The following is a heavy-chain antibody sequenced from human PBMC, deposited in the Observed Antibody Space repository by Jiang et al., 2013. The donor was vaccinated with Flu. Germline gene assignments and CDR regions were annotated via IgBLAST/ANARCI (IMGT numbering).Heavy chain of an antibody. CDR2: TRHRSQWYN. V-gene: IGHV6-1*01. D-gene: IGHD3-22*01. Sequence: QTLSLTCAISGDSVSTNGASWHWIRQSPSRGLEWLGRTRHRSQWYNDYAVSVKSRITINPDTSKNQFSLHLNSVTPEDTAVYYCARDSYYAFDYWGQGTLVTVSS. CDR3: ARDSYYAFDY. CDR1: GDSVSTNGAS. J-gene: IGHJ4*02.